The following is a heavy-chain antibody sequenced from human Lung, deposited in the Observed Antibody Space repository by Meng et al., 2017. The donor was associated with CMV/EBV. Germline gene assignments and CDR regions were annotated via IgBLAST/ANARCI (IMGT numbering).Heavy chain of an antibody. Sequence: SETXSLTCTVSGDSITDYYWIWIGQPPGKAPQYIGDVFYTGSTTYNPSLKGRVIISLDSSKSQFSLKLSSVTAADTAVYYCARVQAGSFDVWGQGTMVTVSS. V-gene: IGHV4-59*01. CDR3: ARVQAGSFDV. J-gene: IGHJ3*01. CDR1: GDSITDYY. CDR2: VFYTGST.